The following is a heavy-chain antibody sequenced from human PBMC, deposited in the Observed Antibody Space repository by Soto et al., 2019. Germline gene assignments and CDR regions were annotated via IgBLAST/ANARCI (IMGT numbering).Heavy chain of an antibody. Sequence: EVQLVESGGGLVKPGGSLRLSCAASGFTFSNAWMSWVRQAPGKGLEWVGRIKSKTDGGTTDYAAPVKGRFTISRDDSKNTLYLQMNSLKTEYTAVYYCTTGEEYYDSSGYYYVPFGDYWGQGTLVTVSS. D-gene: IGHD3-22*01. CDR2: IKSKTDGGTT. CDR1: GFTFSNAW. CDR3: TTGEEYYDSSGYYYVPFGDY. V-gene: IGHV3-15*01. J-gene: IGHJ4*02.